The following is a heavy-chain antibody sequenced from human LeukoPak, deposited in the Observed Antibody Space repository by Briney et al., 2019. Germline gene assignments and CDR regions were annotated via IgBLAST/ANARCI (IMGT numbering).Heavy chain of an antibody. D-gene: IGHD6-13*01. CDR2: ISSSGSTI. V-gene: IGHV3-48*03. J-gene: IGHJ4*02. Sequence: GGSLRLSCAASGFIFSSYEINWVRQAPGKGLEWVSYISSSGSTIYYGDSVKGRSTISRDNAKNSLYLQMNSLRAEDTAVYYCARKPSSSWYRFDYWGQGTLVTVSS. CDR1: GFIFSSYE. CDR3: ARKPSSSWYRFDY.